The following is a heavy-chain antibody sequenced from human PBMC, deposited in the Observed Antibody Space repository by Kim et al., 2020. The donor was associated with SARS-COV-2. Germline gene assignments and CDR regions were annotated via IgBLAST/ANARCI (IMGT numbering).Heavy chain of an antibody. Sequence: GGSLRLSCAASGFTFSSYWMSWVRQAPGKGLEWVANIKQDGSEKYYVDSVKGRFTISRDNAKNSLYLQMNSLRAEDTAVYYCARGFEQSGWYEYFQHWGQGTLVTVSS. D-gene: IGHD6-13*01. CDR2: IKQDGSEK. CDR1: GFTFSSYW. J-gene: IGHJ1*01. CDR3: ARGFEQSGWYEYFQH. V-gene: IGHV3-7*01.